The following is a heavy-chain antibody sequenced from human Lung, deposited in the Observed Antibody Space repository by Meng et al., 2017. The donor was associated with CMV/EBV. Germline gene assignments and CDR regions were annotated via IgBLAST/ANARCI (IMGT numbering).Heavy chain of an antibody. D-gene: IGHD1-26*01. CDR3: ARDAPPNGGSASVTFDY. V-gene: IGHV3-30*04. CDR1: GFTCSSHA. Sequence: SXAASGFTCSSHAVHWVRQAPGNGLEWVTTISYDGSNEYYADSVKGRFTISRDNSRNTVFLQMNTLRREDTAVYYCARDAPPNGGSASVTFDYWGQGXLVTVSS. J-gene: IGHJ4*02. CDR2: ISYDGSNE.